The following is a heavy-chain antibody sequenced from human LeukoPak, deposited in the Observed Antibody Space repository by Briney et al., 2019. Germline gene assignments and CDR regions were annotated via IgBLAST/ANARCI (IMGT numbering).Heavy chain of an antibody. CDR1: GDSIRSYY. CDR2: LYYSGST. V-gene: IGHV4-59*01. CDR3: ASSNWD. D-gene: IGHD7-27*01. Sequence: SETLSLTCTVSGDSIRSYYWSWIRQPPGKGLEWIGYLYYSGSTNYNPSLKSRVTISVDTSKNQFSLKLSSVTAADTAVYYCASSNWDWGQGTLVTVSS. J-gene: IGHJ4*02.